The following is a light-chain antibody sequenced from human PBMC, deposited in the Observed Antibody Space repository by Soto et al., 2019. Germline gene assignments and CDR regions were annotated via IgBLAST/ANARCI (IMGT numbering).Light chain of an antibody. V-gene: IGKV3-20*01. CDR3: QQYGTSPPT. CDR2: GAS. CDR1: QTVINNY. J-gene: IGKJ1*01. Sequence: ETVLTQSPATLSLSPGEIATLSFRASQTVINNYLAWYQQKPGQAPRLLIYGASSRATGIPDRFSGSGSGTDFTLTISRLEPEDFAVYNCQQYGTSPPTFGQGTKVDIK.